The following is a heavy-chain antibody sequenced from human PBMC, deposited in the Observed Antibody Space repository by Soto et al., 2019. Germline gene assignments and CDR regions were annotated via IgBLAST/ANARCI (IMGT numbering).Heavy chain of an antibody. V-gene: IGHV1-69*02. CDR1: GGTFRNYA. CDR3: ARSTLVVLNYFES. Sequence: QVQLVQSGTEVKKPGSSVKVSCKASGGTFRNYAINWVRQAPGQGLEWMGSIFPLTDIPDYAQNFQARLTISADKSTSTAYRELSGLTSDDTAMYFCARSTLVVLNYFESWGQGTLVTVSS. D-gene: IGHD1-1*01. J-gene: IGHJ4*02. CDR2: IFPLTDIP.